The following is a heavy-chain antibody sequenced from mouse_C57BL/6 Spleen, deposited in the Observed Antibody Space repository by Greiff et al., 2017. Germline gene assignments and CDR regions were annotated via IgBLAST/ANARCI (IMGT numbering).Heavy chain of an antibody. CDR1: GYTFTSYW. J-gene: IGHJ4*01. CDR3: ERAHTRYYYALDY. V-gene: IGHV1-72*01. Sequence: QVQLQQPGAELVKPGASVKLSCTASGYTFTSYWMPWVKQRPGRGLEWVGSIDPFACGTNYNDTFKSRSTLTVDKPSSTAYMQLSSLTSEDSAVYKCERAHTRYYYALDYWGQGTSVTVSA. CDR2: IDPFACGT. D-gene: IGHD3-1*01.